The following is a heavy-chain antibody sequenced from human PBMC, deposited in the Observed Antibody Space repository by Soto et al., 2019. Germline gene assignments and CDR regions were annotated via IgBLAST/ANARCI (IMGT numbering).Heavy chain of an antibody. CDR2: IKQDGSEK. D-gene: IGHD3-22*01. J-gene: IGHJ4*02. Sequence: VGSLRLSCASSGFTFSSYWMSCVRHSPGKWLEWVANIKQDGSEKYYVDSVKGRFTISRDNAKNSLYLQMNSLRAEDTAVYYCARNNRPRMLSGFDSSGYRGSVFEYWGQGTLVTVSS. V-gene: IGHV3-7*01. CDR1: GFTFSSYW. CDR3: ARNNRPRMLSGFDSSGYRGSVFEY.